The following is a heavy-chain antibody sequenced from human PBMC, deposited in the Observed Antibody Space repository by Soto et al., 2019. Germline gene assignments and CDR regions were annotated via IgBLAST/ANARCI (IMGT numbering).Heavy chain of an antibody. Sequence: PSETLSLTCTVFGGSISGYYWTWFRQPPGKGLEWIAYIHSSGTTNYNPSLKSRVTISVDTSKNQFALDLSSVTTADTAVYYCARLQSHGYSDHSGQGTLVTVSS. D-gene: IGHD5-18*01. CDR1: GGSISGYY. CDR2: IHSSGTT. J-gene: IGHJ4*02. CDR3: ARLQSHGYSDH. V-gene: IGHV4-59*01.